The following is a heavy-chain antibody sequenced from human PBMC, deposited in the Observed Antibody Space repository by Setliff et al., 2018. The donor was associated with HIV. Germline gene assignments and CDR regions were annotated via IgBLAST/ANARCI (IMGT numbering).Heavy chain of an antibody. Sequence: SETLSLTCSVSGDSLIGHRWWSWIRQPPGKRLEWTGNSHYSGTTHYNPSLRSRDTKSVDTSKNQVSLKLRSVTAADTAVYYCARHNCGTTACYGVVVWGPGIMVTVSS. J-gene: IGHJ3*01. CDR3: ARHNCGTTACYGVVV. D-gene: IGHD2-2*01. CDR1: GDSLIGHRW. CDR2: SHYSGTT. V-gene: IGHV4-59*11.